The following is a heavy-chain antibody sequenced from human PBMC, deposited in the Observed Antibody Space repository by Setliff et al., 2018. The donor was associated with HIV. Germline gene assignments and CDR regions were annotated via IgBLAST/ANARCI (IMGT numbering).Heavy chain of an antibody. CDR1: GFSFSNYA. D-gene: IGHD6-25*01. CDR2: ISGTDDST. Sequence: GGSLRLSCAASGFSFSNYAMSWVRQAPGKGLEWVSVISGTDDSTSYADSVKGRFTISRDNAKNSLYLQMNSLRAEDTAVYYCARAPSAAGLVYYFDYWGQGTLVTVSS. CDR3: ARAPSAAGLVYYFDY. V-gene: IGHV3-23*01. J-gene: IGHJ4*02.